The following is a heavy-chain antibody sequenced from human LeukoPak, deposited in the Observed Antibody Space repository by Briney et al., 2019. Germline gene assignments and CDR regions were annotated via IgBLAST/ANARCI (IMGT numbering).Heavy chain of an antibody. CDR2: ISGSGGST. CDR1: GFTFSSYA. D-gene: IGHD6-13*01. Sequence: GGSLRLSCAASGFTFSSYAMSWVRQVPGKGLEWVSAISGSGGSTYYADSVKGRFTISRDNSKNTLYLQMNSLRAEDTAVYYCANAYHSSSGDYWGQGTLVTVSS. J-gene: IGHJ4*02. CDR3: ANAYHSSSGDY. V-gene: IGHV3-23*01.